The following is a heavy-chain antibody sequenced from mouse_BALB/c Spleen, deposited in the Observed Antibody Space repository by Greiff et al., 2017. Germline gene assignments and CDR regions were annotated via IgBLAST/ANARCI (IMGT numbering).Heavy chain of an antibody. D-gene: IGHD2-2*01. CDR2: ISSGGGST. Sequence: DVMLVESGGGLVKPGGSLKLSCAASGFAFSSYDMSWVRQTPEKRLEWVAYISSGGGSTYYPDTVKGRFTISRDNAKNTLYLQMSSLKSEDTAMYYCARQMGLRNAMDYWGQGTSVTVSS. V-gene: IGHV5-12-1*01. CDR3: ARQMGLRNAMDY. J-gene: IGHJ4*01. CDR1: GFAFSSYD.